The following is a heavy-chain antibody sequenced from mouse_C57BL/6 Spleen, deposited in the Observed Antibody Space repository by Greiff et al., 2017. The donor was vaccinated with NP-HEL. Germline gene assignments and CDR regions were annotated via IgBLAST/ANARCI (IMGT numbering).Heavy chain of an antibody. CDR3: ARRSSYPIAMDY. CDR2: INPSSGYT. Sequence: QVQLQQSGAELARPGASVKMSCKASGYTFTSYTMHWVKQRPGQGLEWIGYINPSSGYTKYNQKFKDKATLTADKSSSTAYMQLSSLTSEDSAVYYCARRSSYPIAMDYWGQGTSVTVSS. D-gene: IGHD1-1*01. J-gene: IGHJ4*01. CDR1: GYTFTSYT. V-gene: IGHV1-4*01.